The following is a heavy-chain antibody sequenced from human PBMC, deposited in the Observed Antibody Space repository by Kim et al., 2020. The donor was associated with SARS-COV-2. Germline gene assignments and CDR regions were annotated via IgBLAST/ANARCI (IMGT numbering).Heavy chain of an antibody. CDR1: GGSISSYY. D-gene: IGHD6-13*01. CDR3: ASTIAAAGYYYYMDV. J-gene: IGHJ6*03. Sequence: SETLSLTCTVSGGSISSYYWSWIRQPPGKGLEWIGYIYYSGSTNYNPSLKSRVTISVDTSKNQFSLKLSSVTAADTAVYYCASTIAAAGYYYYMDVWGKGTTVTVSS. CDR2: IYYSGST. V-gene: IGHV4-59*08.